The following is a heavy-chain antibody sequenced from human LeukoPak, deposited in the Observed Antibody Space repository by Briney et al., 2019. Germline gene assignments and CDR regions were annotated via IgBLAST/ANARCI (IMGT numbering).Heavy chain of an antibody. V-gene: IGHV4-39*01. CDR2: IYYSGST. D-gene: IGHD6-13*01. Sequence: SETLSLTCTVSGGSISRSNYYWAWIRQPQEKGLEWIGSIYYSGSTYYNPSLKSRVTISIDTSKNQFSLKLSSVTAADTAVYFCARQPSTSWYYFDYWGKGTLVTVSS. CDR3: ARQPSTSWYYFDY. CDR1: GGSISRSNYY. J-gene: IGHJ4*02.